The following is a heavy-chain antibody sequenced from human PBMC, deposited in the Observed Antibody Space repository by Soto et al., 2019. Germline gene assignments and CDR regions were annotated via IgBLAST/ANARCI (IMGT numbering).Heavy chain of an antibody. CDR1: GGSFSGYY. Sequence: PSETLSLTCAVYGGSFSGYYWSWIRQPPGKGLEWIGEINHSGSANYNPSLKSRVTISVDTSKNQFSLKLSSVTAADTAVYYCARGSSGYYWYNWFDSWGRGTLVTVSS. CDR2: INHSGSA. D-gene: IGHD3-22*01. CDR3: ARGSSGYYWYNWFDS. J-gene: IGHJ5*01. V-gene: IGHV4-34*01.